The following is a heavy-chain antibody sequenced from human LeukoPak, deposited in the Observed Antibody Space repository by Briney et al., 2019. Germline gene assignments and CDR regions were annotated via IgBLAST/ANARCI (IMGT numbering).Heavy chain of an antibody. V-gene: IGHV3-23*01. CDR3: AKRGPGSPQSGKYYFDY. D-gene: IGHD3-10*01. Sequence: GGSLGLSCAASGFTFSSYAMSWVRQAPGKGLEGVSAISGSGGSTYYADSVKGRFTISRDNSKNTLYLQMNSLRAEDTAVYYCAKRGPGSPQSGKYYFDYWGQGTLVTVSS. CDR2: ISGSGGST. CDR1: GFTFSSYA. J-gene: IGHJ4*02.